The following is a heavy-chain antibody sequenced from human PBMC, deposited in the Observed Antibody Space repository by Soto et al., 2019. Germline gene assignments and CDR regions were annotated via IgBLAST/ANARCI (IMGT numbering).Heavy chain of an antibody. CDR3: ARDLGYGRGSEAFDI. CDR1: GFSFISYF. D-gene: IGHD3-16*01. J-gene: IGHJ3*02. Sequence: GGSLRVSCGASGFSFISYFRHWGRQAPGQGLEWVAIIWYDGSNKHYADSVKGRFTISRDNSKNTLYLQMNSLRAEDTAVYYCARDLGYGRGSEAFDIWGQGTMVTVSS. CDR2: IWYDGSNK. V-gene: IGHV3-33*01.